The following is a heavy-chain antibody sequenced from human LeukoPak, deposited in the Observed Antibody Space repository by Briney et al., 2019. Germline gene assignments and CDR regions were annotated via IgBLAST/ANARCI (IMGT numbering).Heavy chain of an antibody. V-gene: IGHV4-38-2*02. CDR2: IYHSGST. Sequence: SETLSLTCTVSGYSISSGYYWGWIRQPPGKGLEWIGSIYHSGSTYYNPSLKSRVTISVDTSKNQFSLKLSSVTAADTAVYYCVRDSQYFQFWGQGTLVTVSS. J-gene: IGHJ1*01. CDR3: VRDSQYFQF. CDR1: GYSISSGYY.